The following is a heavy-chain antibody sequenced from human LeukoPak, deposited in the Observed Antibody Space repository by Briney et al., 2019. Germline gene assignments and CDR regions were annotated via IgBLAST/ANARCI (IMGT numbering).Heavy chain of an antibody. CDR2: ISYDGSNK. CDR1: GFPFNSYY. Sequence: GGSLRLSCEASGFPFNSYYMSWVRQAPGKGLEWVAVISYDGSNKYYADSVKGRFTISRDNSKNTLYLQMNSLRAEDTAVYYCAKGVHAFDIWGQGTMVTVSS. J-gene: IGHJ3*02. CDR3: AKGVHAFDI. D-gene: IGHD3-10*01. V-gene: IGHV3-30*18.